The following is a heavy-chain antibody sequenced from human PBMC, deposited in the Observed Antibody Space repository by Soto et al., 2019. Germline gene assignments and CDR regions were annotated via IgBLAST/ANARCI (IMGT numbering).Heavy chain of an antibody. CDR1: GFTFTTFG. Sequence: QVQLVESGGGVVQPGGSLRLSCTASGFTFTTFGIHWVRQAPGKGLEWVALISYDGHNKYYSDSVKGRFTISRDNYKNTLSLQMNSLRAEDTGVYYCAKDLQAYGDYNYYYYGMDVWGQGTTVSVSS. V-gene: IGHV3-30*18. J-gene: IGHJ6*02. D-gene: IGHD4-17*01. CDR3: AKDLQAYGDYNYYYYGMDV. CDR2: ISYDGHNK.